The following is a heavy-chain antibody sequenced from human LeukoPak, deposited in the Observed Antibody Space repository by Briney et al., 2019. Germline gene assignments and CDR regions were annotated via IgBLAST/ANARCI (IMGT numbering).Heavy chain of an antibody. CDR2: INHNAEMI. D-gene: IGHD3-9*01. V-gene: IGHV3-48*02. Sequence: PGRSLRLSCAASGFTFSSYGMHWVRQAPGKGLEWIAYINHNAEMIFYPDFVKGRFTISRDNAKNSLYLQMNALRDEDTAIYYCARDHDWAFDLWGQGTLVTVSS. CDR3: ARDHDWAFDL. J-gene: IGHJ4*02. CDR1: GFTFSSYG.